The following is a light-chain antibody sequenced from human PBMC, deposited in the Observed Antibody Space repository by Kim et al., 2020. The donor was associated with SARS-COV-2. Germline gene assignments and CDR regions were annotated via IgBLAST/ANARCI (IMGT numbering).Light chain of an antibody. Sequence: GQSVTLSCPGTSSDVGAYNYVSWYQQHPGKAPKLIIYDVDRRPSGVSNRFSGSKSGNTASLTISGLQADDEADYYCGSYTTSSTVIFGGGTQLTVL. CDR1: SSDVGAYNY. V-gene: IGLV2-14*03. J-gene: IGLJ2*01. CDR3: GSYTTSSTVI. CDR2: DVD.